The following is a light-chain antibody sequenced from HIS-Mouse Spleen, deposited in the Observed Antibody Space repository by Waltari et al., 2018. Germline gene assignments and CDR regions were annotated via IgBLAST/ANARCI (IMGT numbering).Light chain of an antibody. CDR3: YSTDSSGNHRV. J-gene: IGLJ2*01. V-gene: IGLV3-10*01. CDR2: EDS. Sequence: SYDLTQPPSVSVSPGQTARITCSGDALPKKYAYWYQQKSGQAPVLVIYEDSKRPSRIPERFSGSSSGTMATLTISGAQVEDEADYYCYSTDSSGNHRVFGGGTKLTVL. CDR1: ALPKKY.